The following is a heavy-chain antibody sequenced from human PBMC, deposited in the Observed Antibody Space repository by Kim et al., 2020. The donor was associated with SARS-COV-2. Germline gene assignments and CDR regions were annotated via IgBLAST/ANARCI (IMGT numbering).Heavy chain of an antibody. V-gene: IGHV4-59*08. CDR3: VRRGFLDS. J-gene: IGHJ4*02. CDR2: ISDTGNV. Sequence: SETLSLTCTVSGASISSYNWSWIRQSPGKGLEWIACISDTGNVDYNPSLKSRVTLSADTSKNQLHLKLTSVTTADTAMYYCVRRGFLDSWGQGTLAIVSS. CDR1: GASISSYN.